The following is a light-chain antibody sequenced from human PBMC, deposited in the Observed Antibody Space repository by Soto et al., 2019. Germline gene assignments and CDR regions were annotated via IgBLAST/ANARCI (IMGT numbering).Light chain of an antibody. J-gene: IGKJ1*01. CDR2: DVS. V-gene: IGKV3-11*01. CDR3: QQRDNSPLT. Sequence: EIVLTQSPATLSLSPGERATLSCRASQSVRSNLAWYQHKPGQDPRLLIYDVSNRATGIPGRFSGSGFGTDFTLTISNVEPEDFAVYYCQQRDNSPLTFGQGAKVEIK. CDR1: QSVRSN.